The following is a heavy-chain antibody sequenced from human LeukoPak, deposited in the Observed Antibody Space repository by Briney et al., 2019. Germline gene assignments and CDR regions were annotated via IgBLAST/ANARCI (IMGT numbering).Heavy chain of an antibody. Sequence: GGSLRLSCAASGFTFSSYGMHWVRQAPGKGLEWVAVISYDGSNKYYADSVKGRFTISRDNSKNTLYLQMNSLRAEDTAVYYCEKVGNCSSTSCSRSIYYMDVWGKGTTVTVSS. CDR3: EKVGNCSSTSCSRSIYYMDV. D-gene: IGHD2-2*01. CDR2: ISYDGSNK. CDR1: GFTFSSYG. J-gene: IGHJ6*03. V-gene: IGHV3-30*18.